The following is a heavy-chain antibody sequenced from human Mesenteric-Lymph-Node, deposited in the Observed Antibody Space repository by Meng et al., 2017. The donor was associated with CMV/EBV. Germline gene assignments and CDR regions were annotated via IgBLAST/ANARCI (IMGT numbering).Heavy chain of an antibody. D-gene: IGHD6-13*01. CDR3: ARVEAGHTPNHYYYGMDV. Sequence: GESLKISCAASRFTFSSHAMHWVRQAPGKGLEWVAIISYDGSNKYYADSVKGRFTISRDNSKNTLYLQMDSLRAEDTAVYYCARVEAGHTPNHYYYGMDVWGQGTTVTVSS. J-gene: IGHJ6*02. V-gene: IGHV3-30*04. CDR1: RFTFSSHA. CDR2: ISYDGSNK.